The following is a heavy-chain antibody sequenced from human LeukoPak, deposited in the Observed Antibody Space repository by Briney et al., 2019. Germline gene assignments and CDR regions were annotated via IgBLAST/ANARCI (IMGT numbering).Heavy chain of an antibody. CDR3: ARGYSGSYYTSITFDY. D-gene: IGHD1-26*01. J-gene: IGHJ4*02. Sequence: SETLSLTCTVSGGSISSSSYYWGWIRQPPGKGLEWIGSIYYSGSTYYNPSLKSRVTISVDTSKNQFSLKLSPVTAADTAVYYCARGYSGSYYTSITFDYWGQGTLVTVSS. CDR2: IYYSGST. CDR1: GGSISSSSYY. V-gene: IGHV4-39*07.